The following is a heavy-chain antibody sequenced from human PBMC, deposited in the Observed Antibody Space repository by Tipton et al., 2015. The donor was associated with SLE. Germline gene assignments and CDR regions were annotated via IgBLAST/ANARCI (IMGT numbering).Heavy chain of an antibody. J-gene: IGHJ3*02. CDR1: GFTFSNYA. CDR3: VKGPLDAFDI. Sequence: SLRLSCAASGFTFSNYAMSWVRQAPGRGLEWVSGISGSGGSTDYADSVKGRFTISRDNSKNTLYLQMSSLRAEDTAVYYCVKGPLDAFDIWGQGTMVTVSS. V-gene: IGHV3-23*01. CDR2: ISGSGGST.